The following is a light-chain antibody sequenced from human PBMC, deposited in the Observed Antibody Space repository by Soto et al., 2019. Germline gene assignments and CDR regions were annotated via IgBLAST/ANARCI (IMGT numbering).Light chain of an antibody. V-gene: IGLV2-14*03. Sequence: QSALTQPASVSGSPGQSITISCTGTSSHVGGYDFVSWYEHHPGKAPKLIIYNVYYRPSGVSDRCSGSKSGNTASLTISGLQAEEEADYYCSSYARSSTLVVGTGTKVTVL. CDR2: NVY. CDR3: SSYARSSTLV. CDR1: SSHVGGYDF. J-gene: IGLJ1*01.